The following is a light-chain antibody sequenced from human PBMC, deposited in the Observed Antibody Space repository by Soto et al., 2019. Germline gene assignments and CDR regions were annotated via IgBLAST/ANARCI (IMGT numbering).Light chain of an antibody. CDR2: DVS. Sequence: QSVLTQPGTVSGYPGQSITISCTGTSSDVGGYNYVSWYQQHPGKAPKLMIYDVSNRPSGVSNRFSGSKSGNTASLTISGLQAEDEADYYCSSYTSSSTRVFGTGTKVTVL. CDR1: SSDVGGYNY. V-gene: IGLV2-14*01. CDR3: SSYTSSSTRV. J-gene: IGLJ1*01.